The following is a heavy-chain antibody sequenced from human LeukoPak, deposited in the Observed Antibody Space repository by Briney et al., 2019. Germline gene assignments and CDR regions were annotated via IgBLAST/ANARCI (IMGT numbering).Heavy chain of an antibody. J-gene: IGHJ5*02. V-gene: IGHV4-34*01. D-gene: IGHD3-3*01. CDR2: INHSGST. Sequence: SETLSLTCAVYGGSFSGYYWSWIRQPPGKGLEWIGEINHSGSTNYNPSLKSRVTISVDTSKNQFSLKLSSVTAADTAVYYCARLWRAWFDPWGQGTLVTVSS. CDR3: ARLWRAWFDP. CDR1: GGSFSGYY.